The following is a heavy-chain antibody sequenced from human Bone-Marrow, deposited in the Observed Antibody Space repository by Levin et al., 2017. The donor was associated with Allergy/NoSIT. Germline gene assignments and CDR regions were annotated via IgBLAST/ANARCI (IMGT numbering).Heavy chain of an antibody. J-gene: IGHJ5*02. V-gene: IGHV3-53*01. CDR1: GFTVSNNF. CDR2: IYSGGGV. D-gene: IGHD2/OR15-2a*01. CDR3: ARDRHCISNTCYGA. Sequence: HTGGSLRLSCAVSGFTVSNNFMIWYRQAPGKGLEWVSLIYSGGGVYYADSVKGRFTISRDSSKNTLYLQMNSLRAEDTAVYYCARDRHCISNTCYGAWGQGTLVTVSS.